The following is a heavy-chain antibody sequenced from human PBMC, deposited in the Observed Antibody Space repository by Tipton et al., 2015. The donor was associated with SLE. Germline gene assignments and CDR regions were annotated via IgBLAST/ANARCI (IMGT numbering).Heavy chain of an antibody. CDR1: GEALGSSYY. CDR2: MFHSGSI. V-gene: IGHV4-38-2*02. D-gene: IGHD4-17*01. Sequence: GEALGSSYYWAWVRQPPGKGLEWIGSMFHSGSIYYTPSLKSRVAISIDTSKNQFSLKVTSVTAADTAMYYCTRGSPGKSGRDYKDYHYGMDVWGQGTTVTVSS. CDR3: TRGSPGKSGRDYKDYHYGMDV. J-gene: IGHJ6*02.